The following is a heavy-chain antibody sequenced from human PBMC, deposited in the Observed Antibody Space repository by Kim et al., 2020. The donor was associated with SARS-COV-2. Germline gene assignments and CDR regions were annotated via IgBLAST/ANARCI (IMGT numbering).Heavy chain of an antibody. D-gene: IGHD6-13*01. V-gene: IGHV3-23*01. J-gene: IGHJ4*02. Sequence: GGSLRLSCVASGFTFSNYGMSWVRQAPGKGLECVSGISGSGDTTTYADSVKGRFTISRDNSKNTLYLQMSSLRAEDTAIYYCENFRQPDYWGQGALVTVSS. CDR3: ENFRQPDY. CDR2: ISGSGDTT. CDR1: GFTFSNYG.